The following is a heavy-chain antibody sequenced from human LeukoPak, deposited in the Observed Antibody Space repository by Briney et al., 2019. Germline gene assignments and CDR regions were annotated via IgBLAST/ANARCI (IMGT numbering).Heavy chain of an antibody. D-gene: IGHD4-17*01. Sequence: GGSLRLSCAASGFTFSTYSMNWVRQAPGKGLEWVSYIGSSSSPIFYADSVKGRFTISRDNAKNSLYPEMTSLRDEDTAVYYCARDYHYAFDYWGQGTPVTVSS. CDR2: IGSSSSPI. CDR3: ARDYHYAFDY. J-gene: IGHJ4*02. CDR1: GFTFSTYS. V-gene: IGHV3-48*02.